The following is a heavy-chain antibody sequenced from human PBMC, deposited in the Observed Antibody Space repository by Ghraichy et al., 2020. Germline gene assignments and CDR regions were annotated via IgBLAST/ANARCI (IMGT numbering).Heavy chain of an antibody. CDR1: GGSIRGHY. CDR3: ARRGRGYSLVYYGLDV. D-gene: IGHD5-18*01. CDR2: VHYTGNT. Sequence: SETLSLTCTVSGGSIRGHYWSWIRQPPGNGLEWIGYVHYTGNTDYSPSIQSRATISLDTPRNQFFLTPTSVTAADTAVYYCARRGRGYSLVYYGLDVWGQGTTVTVSS. J-gene: IGHJ6*02. V-gene: IGHV4-59*08.